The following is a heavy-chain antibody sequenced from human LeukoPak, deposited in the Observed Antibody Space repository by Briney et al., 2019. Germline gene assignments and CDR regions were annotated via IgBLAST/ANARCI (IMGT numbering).Heavy chain of an antibody. V-gene: IGHV3-48*04. CDR3: ATQPYMVRGLTPI. Sequence: GGSLRLSCAASGFTFSSYSMNWVRQAPGQGLEWVSYISSSSSTIYYADSVKGRFTISRDNAKNSLYLQMNSLRAEDTAVYYCATQPYMVRGLTPIWGQGTMVTVSS. CDR2: ISSSSSTI. D-gene: IGHD3-10*01. J-gene: IGHJ3*02. CDR1: GFTFSSYS.